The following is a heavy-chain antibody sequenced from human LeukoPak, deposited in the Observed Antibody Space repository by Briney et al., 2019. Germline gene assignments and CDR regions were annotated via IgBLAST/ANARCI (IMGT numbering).Heavy chain of an antibody. CDR1: GGTLSSYA. J-gene: IGHJ4*02. D-gene: IGHD6-13*01. Sequence: SVKVSCKASGGTLSSYAISWVRQAPGQGLEWMGGIIPIFGTANYAQKFQGRVTITADESTSTAYMELSSLRSEDTAVYYCAREGYIAAAGTSFDYWGQGTLVTVSS. V-gene: IGHV1-69*13. CDR3: AREGYIAAAGTSFDY. CDR2: IIPIFGTA.